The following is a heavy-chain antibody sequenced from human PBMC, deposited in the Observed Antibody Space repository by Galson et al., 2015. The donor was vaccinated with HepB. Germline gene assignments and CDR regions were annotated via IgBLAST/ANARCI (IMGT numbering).Heavy chain of an antibody. CDR3: ARGRRGYDVAAFDI. CDR2: ISSSSSTI. D-gene: IGHD5-12*01. CDR1: GFTFSSYS. V-gene: IGHV3-48*01. J-gene: IGHJ3*02. Sequence: SLRLSCAASGFTFSSYSMNWVRQAPGKGLEWVSYISSSSSTIYYADSVKGRFTISRDNAKNSLYLQMNSLRAEDTAVYYCARGRRGYDVAAFDIWGQGTMVTVSS.